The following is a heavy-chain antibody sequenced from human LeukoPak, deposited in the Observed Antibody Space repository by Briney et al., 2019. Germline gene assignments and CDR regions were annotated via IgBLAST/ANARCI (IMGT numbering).Heavy chain of an antibody. CDR2: ISYDGSNK. J-gene: IGHJ4*02. D-gene: IGHD6-19*01. CDR1: GFTFSSYG. V-gene: IGHV3-30*18. Sequence: GALRLSCAATGFTFSSYGMHWVRQAPGKGLEWVAVISYDGSNKYYADSVKGRFTISRDNSKNTLYLQMNSLRAEDTAVYYCAKDAGYSSGWYFDYWGQGTLVTVSS. CDR3: AKDAGYSSGWYFDY.